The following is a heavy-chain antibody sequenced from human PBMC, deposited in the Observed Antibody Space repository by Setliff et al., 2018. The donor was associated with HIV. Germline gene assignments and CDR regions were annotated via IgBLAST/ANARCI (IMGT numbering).Heavy chain of an antibody. V-gene: IGHV1-8*01. D-gene: IGHD1-26*01. CDR3: TRWIVGSSNIFAFDI. J-gene: IGHJ3*02. Sequence: ASVKVSCKASGYTLTDFDIYWMRQASGQGLEWLGLINPKSGNTAYAQSFQGRVTLTTNTAISTVYMELSSLSSEDTAVYYCTRWIVGSSNIFAFDIWGQGTLVTVSS. CDR2: INPKSGNT. CDR1: GYTLTDFD.